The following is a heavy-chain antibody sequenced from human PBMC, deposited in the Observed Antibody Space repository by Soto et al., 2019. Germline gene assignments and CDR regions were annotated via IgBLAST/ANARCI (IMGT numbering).Heavy chain of an antibody. Sequence: PGGSLRLSCAASGFTFSSYGMHWVRQAPGKGLEWVAVISYDGSNKYYADSVKGRFTISRDNSKNTLYLQMNSLRAEDTAVYYCARRKYFDWLSPSVYGMDVWGQGTTVTVSS. V-gene: IGHV3-30*03. J-gene: IGHJ6*02. CDR1: GFTFSSYG. CDR3: ARRKYFDWLSPSVYGMDV. CDR2: ISYDGSNK. D-gene: IGHD3-9*01.